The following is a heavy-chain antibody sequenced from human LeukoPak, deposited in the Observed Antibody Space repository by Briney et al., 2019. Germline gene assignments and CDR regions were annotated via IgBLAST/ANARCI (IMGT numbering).Heavy chain of an antibody. CDR2: ISSSSSYI. CDR1: GFTFSSYS. Sequence: GGSLRLSCAASGFTFSSYSMNWVRQAPGKGLEWVSSISSSSSYIYYADSVKGRFTISRDNSKNTVYLQMNSLRAEDTAVYYCATTPRGSGNYFDYWGQGTLVTVSS. CDR3: ATTPRGSGNYFDY. J-gene: IGHJ4*02. V-gene: IGHV3-21*04. D-gene: IGHD3-10*01.